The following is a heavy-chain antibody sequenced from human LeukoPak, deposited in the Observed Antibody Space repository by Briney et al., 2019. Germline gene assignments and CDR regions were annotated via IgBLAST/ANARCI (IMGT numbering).Heavy chain of an antibody. V-gene: IGHV3-66*02. D-gene: IGHD3-16*01. CDR3: AKRGGDKVPNYAFDI. J-gene: IGHJ3*02. CDR1: GFTVSSNY. Sequence: GGSLRLSCAASGFTVSSNYMSWVRQAPGKGLEWVSVIYSGGSTYYADSVKGRFTISRDNSKNTLYLQMNSLSAEDTAVYCCAKRGGDKVPNYAFDIWDQGTMVTVSS. CDR2: IYSGGST.